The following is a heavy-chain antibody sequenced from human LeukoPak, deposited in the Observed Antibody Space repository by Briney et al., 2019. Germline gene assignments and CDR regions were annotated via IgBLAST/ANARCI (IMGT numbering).Heavy chain of an antibody. CDR1: GYTFTSYY. V-gene: IGHV1-46*01. Sequence: ASVKVSCKASGYTFTSYYMHWVRQAPGQGLEWMGIINPSGGSTSYAQKFQGRVTMTRDTSTSTVYMELSNLRSEDTAVYYCARGVWFGELPPSGDYYYYMDVWGKGTTVTVSS. CDR3: ARGVWFGELPPSGDYYYYMDV. CDR2: INPSGGST. D-gene: IGHD3-10*01. J-gene: IGHJ6*03.